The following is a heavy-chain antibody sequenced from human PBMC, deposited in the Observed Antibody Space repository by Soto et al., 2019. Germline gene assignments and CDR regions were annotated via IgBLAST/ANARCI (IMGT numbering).Heavy chain of an antibody. D-gene: IGHD2-2*01. CDR1: GGSFSGYY. CDR2: INHSGST. Sequence: KTSETLSLTCAVYGGSFSGYYWSWIRQPPGKGLEWIGEINHSGSTNYNPSLKSRVTISVDTSKNQFSLKLSSVTAADTAVYYCARCDIVVVPAASRSYNWFDPWGQGTLVTVSS. CDR3: ARCDIVVVPAASRSYNWFDP. V-gene: IGHV4-34*01. J-gene: IGHJ5*02.